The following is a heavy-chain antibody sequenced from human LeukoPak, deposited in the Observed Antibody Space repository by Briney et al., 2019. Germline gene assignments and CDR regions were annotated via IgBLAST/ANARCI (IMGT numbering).Heavy chain of an antibody. CDR3: ALEYYDILTGPDY. Sequence: ASVKVSCKASGGTFISYAISWVRQAPGQGLEWMGGIIPIFGTANYAQKFQGRVTITADESTSTAYMELSSLRSEDTAVYYCALEYYDILTGPDYWGQGTLVTVSS. CDR1: GGTFISYA. CDR2: IIPIFGTA. D-gene: IGHD3-9*01. J-gene: IGHJ4*02. V-gene: IGHV1-69*13.